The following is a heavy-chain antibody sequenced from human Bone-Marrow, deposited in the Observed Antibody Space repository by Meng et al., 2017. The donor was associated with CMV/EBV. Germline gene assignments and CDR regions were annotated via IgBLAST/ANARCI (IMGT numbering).Heavy chain of an antibody. CDR3: ARHTSDYYYYGIDL. CDR2: IKQDGSEK. V-gene: IGHV3-7*01. Sequence: GESLKISCAASRFTFSTYWMSWVRQAPRKGLEWVANIKQDGSEKYYVDSVKGRFTISRDNAKNSLYLQMNSLRAEDTAVYYCARHTSDYYYYGIDLWGQGTTVTVSS. D-gene: IGHD2-2*01. CDR1: RFTFSTYW. J-gene: IGHJ6*02.